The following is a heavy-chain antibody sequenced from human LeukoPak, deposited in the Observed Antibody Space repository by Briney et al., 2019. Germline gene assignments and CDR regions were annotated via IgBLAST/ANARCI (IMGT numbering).Heavy chain of an antibody. V-gene: IGHV4-59*12. J-gene: IGHJ4*02. CDR3: ARGFIAAAGPFDY. D-gene: IGHD6-13*01. CDR1: GGSIRSYY. Sequence: KPSETLSLTCTVSGGSIRSYYWSWIRQPPGKGLEWIGYIYCSGSTNYNPSLKSRVTISVDTSKNQFSLKLSSVTAADTAVYYCARGFIAAAGPFDYWGQGTLVTVSS. CDR2: IYCSGST.